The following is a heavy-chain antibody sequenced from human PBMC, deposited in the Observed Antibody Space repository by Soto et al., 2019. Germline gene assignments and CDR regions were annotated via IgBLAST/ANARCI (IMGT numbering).Heavy chain of an antibody. Sequence: PGGSLRLSCAASGFTFSDYYMSWIRQAPGKGLEWVSYISSSSSYTNYADSVKGRFTISRDNAKNSLYLQMNSLRAEDTAVYYCARDSLGYCSSTSCYLRENEKTSSGWYDYWGQGTLVTVSS. V-gene: IGHV3-11*06. CDR2: ISSSSSYT. CDR3: ARDSLGYCSSTSCYLRENEKTSSGWYDY. CDR1: GFTFSDYY. D-gene: IGHD2-2*01. J-gene: IGHJ4*02.